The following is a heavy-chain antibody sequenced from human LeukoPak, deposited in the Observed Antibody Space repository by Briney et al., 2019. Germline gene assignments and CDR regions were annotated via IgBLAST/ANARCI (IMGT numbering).Heavy chain of an antibody. CDR3: TKNLRRLDY. CDR2: IRSKAYGGTT. Sequence: PGGSLRLSCTASGFTFGDYAMSWVRQAPGKGLEWVGFIRSKAYGGTTEYAASVKGRFTISRDDSKSIAYLQMNSPKTEDTAVYYCTKNLRRLDYWGQGTLVTVSS. V-gene: IGHV3-49*04. J-gene: IGHJ4*02. D-gene: IGHD4-17*01. CDR1: GFTFGDYA.